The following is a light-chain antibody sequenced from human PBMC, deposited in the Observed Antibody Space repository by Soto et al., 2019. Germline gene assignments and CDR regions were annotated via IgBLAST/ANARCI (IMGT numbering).Light chain of an antibody. J-gene: IGLJ2*01. CDR3: CSYAGSSTFEV. CDR1: SSDVGSYNL. CDR2: EGS. V-gene: IGLV2-23*03. Sequence: QPASVSGSPGQSITISCTGTSSDVGSYNLVSWYQQHPGKAPKLMIYEGSKRPSGVSNRFSGSKSGNTASLTISGLQAEDEADYYCCSYAGSSTFEVFGGGTQLTVL.